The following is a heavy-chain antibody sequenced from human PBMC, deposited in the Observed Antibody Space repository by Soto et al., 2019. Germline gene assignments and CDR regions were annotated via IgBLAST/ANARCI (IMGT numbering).Heavy chain of an antibody. D-gene: IGHD3-3*01. V-gene: IGHV3-23*01. J-gene: IGHJ6*02. CDR1: GFTFSSYA. CDR3: ARYYDFWSGYYKGGRSYYYYGMDV. CDR2: ISGSGGST. Sequence: PGGSLRLSCAASGFTFSSYAMSWVRQAPGKGLEWVSAISGSGGSTYYADSVKGRFTISRDNSKNTLYLQMNSLRAEDTAVYYCARYYDFWSGYYKGGRSYYYYGMDVWGQGTTVTVSS.